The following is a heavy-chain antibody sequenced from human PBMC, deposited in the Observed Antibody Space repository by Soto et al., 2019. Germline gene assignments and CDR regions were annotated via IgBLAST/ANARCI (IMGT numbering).Heavy chain of an antibody. Sequence: QVQLVQSGGEVKKPGASVKVSYKTSGYSFTTYGISWVRQAPGQGLEWMGWISGYNGNTNYAQKFQGRVTMTTDTSTSTAYMELRSLRSDDTAVYYCAREGPAPYYYYGMDVWGQGSTVAVSS. V-gene: IGHV1-18*01. CDR2: ISGYNGNT. CDR3: AREGPAPYYYYGMDV. CDR1: GYSFTTYG. J-gene: IGHJ6*02.